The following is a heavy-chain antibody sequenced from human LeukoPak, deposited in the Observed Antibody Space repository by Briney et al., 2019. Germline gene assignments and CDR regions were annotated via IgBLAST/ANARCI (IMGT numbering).Heavy chain of an antibody. CDR2: ISWNSGSI. CDR3: AKGAEMATIYYFDY. Sequence: GRSLRLSCAASGFTFDDYAMHWVRQAPGKGLEWVSGISWNSGSIGYADSVKGRFTISRDNAKNSLYLQMNSLRAEDTALYYCAKGAEMATIYYFDYWGQGTLVTVSS. J-gene: IGHJ4*02. D-gene: IGHD5-24*01. V-gene: IGHV3-9*01. CDR1: GFTFDDYA.